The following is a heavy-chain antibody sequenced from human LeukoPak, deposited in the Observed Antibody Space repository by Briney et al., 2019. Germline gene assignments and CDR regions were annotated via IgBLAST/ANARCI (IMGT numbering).Heavy chain of an antibody. J-gene: IGHJ4*02. CDR3: AKESGKFDY. CDR2: ISGDGGST. V-gene: IGHV3-43*02. CDR1: GLPIADFA. Sequence: PGGSLRLSCVASGLPIADFAMHWVRQAPGKGLEWVSLISGDGGSTFYADSVKGRFSISRDNSKNSLYLEMNSLRTEGAAMYYCAKESGKFDYWGQGTLVAVSS.